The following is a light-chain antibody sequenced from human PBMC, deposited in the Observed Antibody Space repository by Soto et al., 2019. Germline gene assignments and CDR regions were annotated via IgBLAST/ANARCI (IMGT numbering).Light chain of an antibody. J-gene: IGLJ3*02. CDR1: NSNIGRNT. Sequence: QSVLPQPPSASGTPGQRVTISCSGSNSNIGRNTVNWYQQFPGAAPNLLIHSDNERPSGVPDRFSGSRSGTSASLAISGLQSEDEADYYCAAWDESPNVPVFGGGTKLTVL. CDR2: SDN. CDR3: AAWDESPNVPV. V-gene: IGLV1-44*01.